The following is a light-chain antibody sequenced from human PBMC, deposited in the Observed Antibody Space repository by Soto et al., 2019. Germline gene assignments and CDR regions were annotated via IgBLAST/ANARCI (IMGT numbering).Light chain of an antibody. J-gene: IGLJ2*01. CDR3: CSYAGSSTVL. Sequence: QSALTQPASVSGSPGQSITISCTGTSSDVGNYNFVSWYQHHPGKAPKLMIYEGNKRPSGVSNRFSGSRSGNTASLTVSGLQDEDEADYYCCSYAGSSTVLFGGGTKLTVL. CDR2: EGN. V-gene: IGLV2-23*01. CDR1: SSDVGNYNF.